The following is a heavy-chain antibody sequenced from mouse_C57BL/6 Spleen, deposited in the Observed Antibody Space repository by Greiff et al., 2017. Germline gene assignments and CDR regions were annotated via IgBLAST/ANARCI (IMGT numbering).Heavy chain of an antibody. Sequence: EVKVVESGGGLVKPGGSLKLSCAASGFTFSSYAMSWVRQTPEKGLEWVATISDGGSYTYYPDNVKGRFTISRDNAKNNLYLQMSHLKSEDTAMYYCARAPYYYGSSHWYFDVWGTGTTVTVSS. CDR2: ISDGGSYT. D-gene: IGHD1-1*01. V-gene: IGHV5-4*03. CDR1: GFTFSSYA. CDR3: ARAPYYYGSSHWYFDV. J-gene: IGHJ1*03.